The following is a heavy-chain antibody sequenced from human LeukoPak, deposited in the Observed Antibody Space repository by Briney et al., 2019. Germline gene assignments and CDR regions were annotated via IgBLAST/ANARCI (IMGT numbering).Heavy chain of an antibody. J-gene: IGHJ4*02. V-gene: IGHV3-48*01. CDR2: ISSSSSTI. Sequence: PGGSLRLSCAASGFTFSSCSMKWVRQAPGKGLEWVSYISSSSSTIYYADSVKGRFTISRDNAKNSLYLQMNSVRAEDTTVYYCASEMGDYWGQGTLVTVSS. D-gene: IGHD2-8*01. CDR1: GFTFSSCS. CDR3: ASEMGDY.